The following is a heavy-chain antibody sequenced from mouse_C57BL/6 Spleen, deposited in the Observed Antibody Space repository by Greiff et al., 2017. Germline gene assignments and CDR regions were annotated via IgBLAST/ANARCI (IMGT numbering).Heavy chain of an antibody. CDR1: GFNITDYY. Sequence: EVQLQQSGAELVRPGASVKLSCTASGFNITDYYMHWVKQRPEQGLEWIGWIDPENGDTEYASKFQGKATITADTSSNTAYLQLSSLTSEDTAVYYCTTGGYYFDYWGQGTTLTVSS. CDR2: IDPENGDT. CDR3: TTGGYYFDY. J-gene: IGHJ2*01. V-gene: IGHV14-4*01.